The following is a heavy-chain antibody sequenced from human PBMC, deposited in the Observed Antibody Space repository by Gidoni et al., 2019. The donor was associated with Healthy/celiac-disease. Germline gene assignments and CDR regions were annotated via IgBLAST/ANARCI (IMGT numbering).Heavy chain of an antibody. J-gene: IGHJ5*02. CDR3: ARRVEGWIAARLWFDP. D-gene: IGHD6-6*01. CDR2: IYYSGST. Sequence: QLQLQESGPGLVKPSETLSLTCTVSGGSISSSSYYWGWIRQPPGKGLEWIGSIYYSGSTYYNPSLKSRVTISVDTSKNQFSLKLSSVTAADTAVYYCARRVEGWIAARLWFDPWGQGTLVTVSS. V-gene: IGHV4-39*01. CDR1: GGSISSSSYY.